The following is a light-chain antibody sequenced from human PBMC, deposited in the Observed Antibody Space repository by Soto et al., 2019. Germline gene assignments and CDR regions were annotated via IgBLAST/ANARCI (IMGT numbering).Light chain of an antibody. CDR2: AAS. V-gene: IGKV1-39*01. CDR1: QSIGNY. CDR3: QQRYGNPLLT. Sequence: DIQMTQSPSSLSAAVGDRVTITCRASQSIGNYLNWYQQKPGKDPRLLIDAASTLQGGGPSRFSGSGAWTGVSLTTSSLQPEDFAAYYCQQRYGNPLLTFGGGTKVEIK. J-gene: IGKJ4*01.